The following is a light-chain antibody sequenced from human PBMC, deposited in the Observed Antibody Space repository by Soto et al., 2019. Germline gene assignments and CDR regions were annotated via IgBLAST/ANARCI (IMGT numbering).Light chain of an antibody. CDR2: EVS. V-gene: IGLV2-8*01. J-gene: IGLJ2*01. CDR3: SSYTSSSTLDVV. CDR1: SSDVGGYNY. Sequence: QSALTQPPSASGSPGQSVTISCTGTSSDVGGYNYVSWYQQHPGKAPKLMIYEVSKRPSGVPDRFSGSKSGNTASLTVSGLQAEDEADYYCSSYTSSSTLDVVFGGGTQLTVL.